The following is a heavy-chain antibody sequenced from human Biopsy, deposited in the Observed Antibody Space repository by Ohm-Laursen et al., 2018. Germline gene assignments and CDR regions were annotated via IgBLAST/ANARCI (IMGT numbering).Heavy chain of an antibody. CDR3: ARLGSGDYFPTFFDF. Sequence: SQTLSLTCTVSGVSINGGRYYWNWIRHHPGKGLEWIGNIFYSANTYYNPSLKSRVTISVDTSKNQFSLKPSSVTAADTAVYYCARLGSGDYFPTFFDFWGQGALVTVSS. D-gene: IGHD5-12*01. J-gene: IGHJ4*02. CDR1: GVSINGGRYY. CDR2: IFYSANT. V-gene: IGHV4-31*03.